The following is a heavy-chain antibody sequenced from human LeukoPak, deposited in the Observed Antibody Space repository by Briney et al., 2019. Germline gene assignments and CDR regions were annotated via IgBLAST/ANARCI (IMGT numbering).Heavy chain of an antibody. CDR3: ARHPLTGDPYYFDY. CDR1: GGSISSGGYY. V-gene: IGHV4-61*08. Sequence: SETLSLTCTVSGGSISSGGYYWSWIRQPPGKGLEWIGYIYYSGSTNYNPSLKSRVTISVDTSKNQFSLKLSSVTAADTAVYYCARHPLTGDPYYFDYWGQGTLVTVSS. CDR2: IYYSGST. J-gene: IGHJ4*02. D-gene: IGHD7-27*01.